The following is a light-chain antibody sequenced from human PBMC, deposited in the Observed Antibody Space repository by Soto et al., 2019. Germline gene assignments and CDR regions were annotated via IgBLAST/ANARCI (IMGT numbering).Light chain of an antibody. CDR1: SSNIGAGYD. J-gene: IGLJ2*01. Sequence: QSVLTQPPSVSGAPGQRVTISCTGNSSNIGAGYDVHWYQQLPGTAPKLLIYGNNNRPSGVPDRFSGSKSGTSASLAITDLQAEDEADYYCQSYDSSLSRFFGGGTKLTVL. CDR3: QSYDSSLSRF. CDR2: GNN. V-gene: IGLV1-40*01.